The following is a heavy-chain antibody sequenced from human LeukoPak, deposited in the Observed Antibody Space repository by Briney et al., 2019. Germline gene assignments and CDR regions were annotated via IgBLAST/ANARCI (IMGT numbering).Heavy chain of an antibody. V-gene: IGHV3-30*02. CDR2: IRYDGNIK. D-gene: IGHD2-21*02. J-gene: IGHJ6*03. Sequence: GGSLRLSCAASGFTFSTYAMHWVRQAPGKGLEWVAFIRYDGNIKYYADSVKGRFTISRDNSMNTLYLQMNSLRAEDTAVYYCAKDGGGGDRLYYMDVWGKGTAVTISS. CDR3: AKDGGGGDRLYYMDV. CDR1: GFTFSTYA.